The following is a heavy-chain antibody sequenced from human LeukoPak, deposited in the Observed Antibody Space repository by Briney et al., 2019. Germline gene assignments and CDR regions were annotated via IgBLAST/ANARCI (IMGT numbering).Heavy chain of an antibody. D-gene: IGHD6-19*01. CDR2: ISASGGST. V-gene: IGHV3-23*01. Sequence: PGGSLRLSCAASGFTFSSYAMSWVRQAPGKGLEWVSGISASGGSTYYADSVKGRFTISRDNSKNTLYLQMNSLRAGDTAVYYCAKYSSGWCFEYWGQGTLVTVSS. CDR1: GFTFSSYA. CDR3: AKYSSGWCFEY. J-gene: IGHJ4*02.